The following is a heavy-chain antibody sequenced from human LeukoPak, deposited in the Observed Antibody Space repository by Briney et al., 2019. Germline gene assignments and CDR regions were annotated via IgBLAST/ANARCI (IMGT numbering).Heavy chain of an antibody. Sequence: GGSLRLSCAASGFTFNSYGMSWVRQAPGRGLEWVSAIVGSGGSTIYADSVKGRFTISRDNSKNTLHLQMNSLRAEDTAVYYCARDQYSYAHAAHWGQGTLVTVSS. D-gene: IGHD5-18*01. CDR1: GFTFNSYG. J-gene: IGHJ4*02. CDR2: IVGSGGST. V-gene: IGHV3-23*01. CDR3: ARDQYSYAHAAH.